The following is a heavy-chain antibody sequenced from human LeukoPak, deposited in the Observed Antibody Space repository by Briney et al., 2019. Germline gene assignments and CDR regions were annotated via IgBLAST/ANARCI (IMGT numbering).Heavy chain of an antibody. Sequence: GGSLRLSCTASRASFNTYAMNWVRQAPGKGLEWVSSISGSGGSSYSADSVKGRFTISRDSSKNTLYLQMNNLRAEDTAIYYCAKSRRVHDAFDIWGQGTLVTVSS. J-gene: IGHJ3*02. D-gene: IGHD1-1*01. CDR1: RASFNTYA. CDR3: AKSRRVHDAFDI. CDR2: ISGSGGSS. V-gene: IGHV3-23*01.